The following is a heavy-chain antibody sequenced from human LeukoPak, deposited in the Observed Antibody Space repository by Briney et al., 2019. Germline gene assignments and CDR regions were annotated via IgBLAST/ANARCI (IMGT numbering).Heavy chain of an antibody. Sequence: GGSLRLSCVASGFIVSNNYMSWVRQAPRKGLEWVSVIYASGITYYADSVKGRFTISRDNSKSTLYFQMNSLRAEDTAVYYCARGHGGSSSHRYSDYWGQGTQVTVSS. V-gene: IGHV3-66*01. D-gene: IGHD6-6*01. CDR3: ARGHGGSSSHRYSDY. CDR2: IYASGIT. CDR1: GFIVSNNY. J-gene: IGHJ4*02.